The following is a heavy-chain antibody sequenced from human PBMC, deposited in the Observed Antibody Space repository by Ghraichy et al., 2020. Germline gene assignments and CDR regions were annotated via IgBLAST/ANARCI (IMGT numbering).Heavy chain of an antibody. D-gene: IGHD3-22*01. CDR3: VRAFRETSGYYPDY. V-gene: IGHV3-72*01. J-gene: IGHJ4*02. CDR1: GFTFSDHY. CDR2: TRNKANSYTT. Sequence: GGSLRLSCAASGFTFSDHYMDWVRQAPGKGLEWVGRTRNKANSYTTEYAASVKGRFTISRDDLKNSLYLQMNSLKTEDTAVYYCVRAFRETSGYYPDYWGQGTLVTVSS.